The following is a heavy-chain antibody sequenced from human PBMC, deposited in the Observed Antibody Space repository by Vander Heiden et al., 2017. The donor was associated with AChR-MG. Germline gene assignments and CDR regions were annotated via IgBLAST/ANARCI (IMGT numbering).Heavy chain of an antibody. D-gene: IGHD3-16*01. J-gene: IGHJ4*02. CDR2: ISWNSGSI. CDR1: GFTFDDYA. CDR3: AKDMESSNPCGGIDY. V-gene: IGHV3-9*01. Sequence: EVQLVESGGGLVQPGRSLRLSCAASGFTFDDYAMHWVRQAPGKGLEWVSGISWNSGSIGYADSVKGRFTISRDNAKNSLYLQMNSLRAEDTALYYCAKDMESSNPCGGIDYWGQGTLVTVSS.